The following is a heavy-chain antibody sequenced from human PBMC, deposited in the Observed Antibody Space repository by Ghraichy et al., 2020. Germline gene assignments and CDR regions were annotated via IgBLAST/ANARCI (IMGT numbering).Heavy chain of an antibody. V-gene: IGHV3-48*01. J-gene: IGHJ3*02. CDR2: ISSSSSTI. CDR1: GFTFSSYS. Sequence: GGSLRLSCAASGFTFSSYSMNWVRQAPGKGLEWVSYISSSSSTIYYADSVKGRFTISRDNAKNSLYLQMNSLRAEDTAVYYCAREVGSSGWYSVDPDAFDIWGQGTMVTVSS. CDR3: AREVGSSGWYSVDPDAFDI. D-gene: IGHD6-19*01.